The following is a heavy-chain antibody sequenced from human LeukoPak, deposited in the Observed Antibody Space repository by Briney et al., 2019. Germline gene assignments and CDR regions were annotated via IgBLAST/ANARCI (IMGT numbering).Heavy chain of an antibody. D-gene: IGHD3-10*01. J-gene: IGHJ4*02. CDR3: ARMYHGSGSYVYYFDY. CDR1: GFTFSSYS. CDR2: ISSSSSYI. Sequence: PGGSLRLSCAASGFTFSSYSMNWVRQAPGKGLEWVSSISSSSSYIYYADSVKGRFTISRDNAKNSLYLQMNSLRAEDPAVYYCARMYHGSGSYVYYFDYWGQGTLVTVSS. V-gene: IGHV3-21*01.